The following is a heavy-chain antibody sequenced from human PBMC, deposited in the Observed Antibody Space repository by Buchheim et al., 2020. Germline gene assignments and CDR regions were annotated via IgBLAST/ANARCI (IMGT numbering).Heavy chain of an antibody. CDR2: ISSSSTI. Sequence: EVQLVESGGGLVQPGGSLRLSCAASGFTFSSYSMNWVRQAPGKGLEWVSYISSSSTIYYADSVKGRFTISRDTAKNSLYLQMNSLRDEDTAVYYCARRDSSRGMDVWGQGTT. CDR3: ARRDSSRGMDV. V-gene: IGHV3-48*02. J-gene: IGHJ6*02. D-gene: IGHD3-22*01. CDR1: GFTFSSYS.